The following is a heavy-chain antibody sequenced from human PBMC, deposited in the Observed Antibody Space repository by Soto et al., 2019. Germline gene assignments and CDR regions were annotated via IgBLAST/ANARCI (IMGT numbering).Heavy chain of an antibody. D-gene: IGHD2-21*02. V-gene: IGHV1-2*04. Sequence: ASVKVSCKASGYTFTDYYMHWVRQAPGQGLEWMGRINPKSGDTKYAEKFQAWVTMTRDTSISTAYMEVTRLRSDDTAVYYCARVNGDAPPRGMDVWGQGTTVTVSS. CDR1: GYTFTDYY. CDR3: ARVNGDAPPRGMDV. CDR2: INPKSGDT. J-gene: IGHJ6*02.